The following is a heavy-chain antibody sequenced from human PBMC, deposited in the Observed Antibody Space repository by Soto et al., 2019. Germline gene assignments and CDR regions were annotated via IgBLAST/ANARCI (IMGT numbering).Heavy chain of an antibody. V-gene: IGHV3-7*01. Sequence: GGSLILSCAASGFTFSSYWMSWVRQAPGKGLEWVANIKQDGSEKYYVDSVKGRFTISRDNAKNSLYLQMNSLRAEDTAVYYCARAPVSGSVRYYYYGMDVWGQGTTVTVSS. CDR1: GFTFSSYW. J-gene: IGHJ6*02. CDR3: ARAPVSGSVRYYYYGMDV. D-gene: IGHD3-10*01. CDR2: IKQDGSEK.